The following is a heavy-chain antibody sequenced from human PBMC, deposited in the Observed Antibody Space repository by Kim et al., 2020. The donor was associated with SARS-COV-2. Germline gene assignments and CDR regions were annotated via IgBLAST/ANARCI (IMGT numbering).Heavy chain of an antibody. J-gene: IGHJ4*02. CDR3: AMVQGAY. CDR2: INEDGSDK. Sequence: GGSLRLSCGASGFTFSNSWMTWVRQTPGRGLDWVAHINEDGSDKYYVDSVKGRFTISRDNAKHSVYLQMNSLRAEDTAVYYCAMVQGAYWGQGTLVTVSS. V-gene: IGHV3-7*05. D-gene: IGHD1-1*01. CDR1: GFTFSNSW.